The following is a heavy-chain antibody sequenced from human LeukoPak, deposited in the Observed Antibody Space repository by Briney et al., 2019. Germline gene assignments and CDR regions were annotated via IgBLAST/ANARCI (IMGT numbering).Heavy chain of an antibody. V-gene: IGHV4-61*02. D-gene: IGHD3-22*01. CDR1: GGSISSGSYY. J-gene: IGHJ5*02. CDR3: ARVWKYYYDSGGYDT. Sequence: PSQTLSLTCTVSGGSISSGSYYWSWIRQPAGKGLEWIGRIYTSGSTNYNPSLKSRVTISVDTSKNQFSLKLSSVTAADTAVYYCARVWKYYYDSGGYDTWGQGTLVTVSS. CDR2: IYTSGST.